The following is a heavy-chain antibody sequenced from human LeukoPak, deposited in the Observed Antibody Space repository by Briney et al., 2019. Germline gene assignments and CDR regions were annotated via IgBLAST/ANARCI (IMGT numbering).Heavy chain of an antibody. CDR3: ARGGLIQRHAFDI. CDR1: GFTFSSYG. D-gene: IGHD1-1*01. V-gene: IGHV3-23*01. CDR2: ISGSGAST. Sequence: GGSLRLSCAASGFTFSSYGMSWVRQAPGKGLEWVSAISGSGASTYYADSVKGRFTISRDNAKNSLYLQVNSLRGEDTALYYCARGGLIQRHAFDIWGQGTMVTVSS. J-gene: IGHJ3*02.